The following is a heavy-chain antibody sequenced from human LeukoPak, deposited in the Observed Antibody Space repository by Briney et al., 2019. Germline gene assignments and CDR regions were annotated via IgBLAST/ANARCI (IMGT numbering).Heavy chain of an antibody. CDR3: ARSYSSSSGLDY. J-gene: IGHJ4*02. CDR1: GFTFNNYA. CDR2: ISGSDAGT. Sequence: GGSLRLSCAASGFTFNNYAMSWVRQAPGKGLEWVSAISGSDAGTYYADSVKGRFTISRDNAKNSLYLQMNSLRAEDTAVYYCARSYSSSSGLDYWGQGTLVTVSS. V-gene: IGHV3-23*01. D-gene: IGHD6-6*01.